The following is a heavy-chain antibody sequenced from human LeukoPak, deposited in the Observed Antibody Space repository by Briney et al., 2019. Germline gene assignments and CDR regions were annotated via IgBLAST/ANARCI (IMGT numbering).Heavy chain of an antibody. D-gene: IGHD6-13*01. V-gene: IGHV3-9*01. CDR1: GFTFDDYA. CDR3: GRDGTAPGLYFDL. CDR2: VSWNSGSI. J-gene: IGHJ4*01. Sequence: GRSLRLSCAASGFTFDDYAMHWVRQAPGKGLEWVSGVSWNSGSIGYVDSVKGRFTISRDSAKSSLYLQMSSLRAEDTAVYYCGRDGTAPGLYFDLWGQGTLVTVSS.